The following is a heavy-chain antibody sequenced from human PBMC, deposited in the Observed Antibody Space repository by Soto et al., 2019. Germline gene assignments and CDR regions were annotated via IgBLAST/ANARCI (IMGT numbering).Heavy chain of an antibody. V-gene: IGHV4-30-2*01. CDR2: IYHSGST. CDR3: ARVPDR. CDR1: GGSIIGRSSYS. Sequence: SLTMSLTYTVSGGSIIGRSSYSWSWIRQPPGKGLEWIGYIYHSGSTYYSSSLKSRVTISVDRSKNQFSLKLSSVTAADAAVYYCARVPDRLGQGTLVTVSS. J-gene: IGHJ5*02.